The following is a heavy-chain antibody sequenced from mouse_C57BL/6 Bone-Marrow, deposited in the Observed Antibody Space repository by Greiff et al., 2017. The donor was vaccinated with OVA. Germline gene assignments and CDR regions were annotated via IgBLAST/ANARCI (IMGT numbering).Heavy chain of an antibody. V-gene: IGHV1-69*01. J-gene: IGHJ2*01. D-gene: IGHD1-1*01. Sequence: QVQLKQPGAELVMPGASVKLSCKASGYTFTSYWMHWVKQRPGQGLEWIGEIDPSDSYTNYNQKFKGKSTLTVDKSSSTAYMQLSSLTSEDSAVYYCARSSGSSYGGYYFDYWGQGTTLTVSS. CDR1: GYTFTSYW. CDR3: ARSSGSSYGGYYFDY. CDR2: IDPSDSYT.